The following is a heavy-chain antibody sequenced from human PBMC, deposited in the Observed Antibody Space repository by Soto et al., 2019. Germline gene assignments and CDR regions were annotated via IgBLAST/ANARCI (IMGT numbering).Heavy chain of an antibody. Sequence: QVQLQESGPGLVKPSETLTLTCAVSGASISKGKWWSWIRQPPGKGLEWIGEISHGVSPNYNPSLRSRFTIEVDKSENQFSLKFSVTAADTAMYYCTRDGDYGYSLAYWGQGTLVTVSS. CDR1: GASISKGKW. D-gene: IGHD2-21*01. V-gene: IGHV4-4*02. CDR3: TRDGDYGYSLAY. CDR2: ISHGVSP. J-gene: IGHJ4*02.